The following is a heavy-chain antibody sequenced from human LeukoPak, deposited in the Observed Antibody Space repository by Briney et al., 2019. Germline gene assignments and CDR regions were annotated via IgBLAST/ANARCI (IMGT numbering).Heavy chain of an antibody. CDR2: ISSSGSTI. J-gene: IGHJ5*02. CDR3: ARVGSGYWFDP. D-gene: IGHD6-19*01. Sequence: PGGSLRLSCAASGFTFSRYEMNWVRQAPGKRLEWVSYISSSGSTIYYADSVKGRFTISRDNAKNSLYLQMNSLRAEDTAVYYCARVGSGYWFDPWGQGTLVTVSS. V-gene: IGHV3-48*03. CDR1: GFTFSRYE.